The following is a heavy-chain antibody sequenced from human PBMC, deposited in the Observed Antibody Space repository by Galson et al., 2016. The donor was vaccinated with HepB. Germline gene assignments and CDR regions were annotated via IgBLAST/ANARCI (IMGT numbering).Heavy chain of an antibody. CDR3: ARTHSGGTDYYYYAMDV. CDR2: IYPGDPHR. D-gene: IGHD2-15*01. Sequence: QSGAEVKKPGESLKISCTGSGYIFNNFWVAWVRQMTGKGLEWMGIIYPGDPHRRSSQSLQGQVTISADKSINTAYLQWNSLTASDTAGYYCARTHSGGTDYYYYAMDVWGQGTTVTVSS. V-gene: IGHV5-51*01. CDR1: GYIFNNFW. J-gene: IGHJ6*02.